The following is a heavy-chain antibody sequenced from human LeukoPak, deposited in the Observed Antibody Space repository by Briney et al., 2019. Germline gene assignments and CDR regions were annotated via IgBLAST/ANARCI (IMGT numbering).Heavy chain of an antibody. Sequence: ASVKVSCKASGYSFTTYGITWVRQAPGQGLEWMGWVSAYNGNTNYAQKLQGRVTMTTDTSTSTAYMELRSLRSDDTAVYYCARALVDGYKELGYWGQGTLVTVSS. CDR2: VSAYNGNT. CDR3: ARALVDGYKELGY. CDR1: GYSFTTYG. V-gene: IGHV1-18*01. J-gene: IGHJ4*02. D-gene: IGHD5-24*01.